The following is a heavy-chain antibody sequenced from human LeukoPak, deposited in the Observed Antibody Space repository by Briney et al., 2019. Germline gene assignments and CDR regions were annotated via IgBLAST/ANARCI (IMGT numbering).Heavy chain of an antibody. Sequence: GGSLRLSCAASGFTFSSYAMSWVRQAPGKGLEWVSAISGSGGSTYYADSVRGRFTISRDNSKNTLYLQMNSLRAEDTAVYYCAKAPIIGYCSSTSCFHFQHWGQGTLVTVSS. J-gene: IGHJ1*01. CDR1: GFTFSSYA. CDR2: ISGSGGST. V-gene: IGHV3-23*01. D-gene: IGHD2-2*01. CDR3: AKAPIIGYCSSTSCFHFQH.